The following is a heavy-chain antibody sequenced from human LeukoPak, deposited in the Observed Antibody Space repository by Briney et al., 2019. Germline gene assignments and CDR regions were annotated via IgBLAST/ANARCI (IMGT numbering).Heavy chain of an antibody. CDR1: GGTFSSYA. D-gene: IGHD3-22*01. CDR2: IIPIFGTA. CDR3: ASSTTAYYYDSSGYS. J-gene: IGHJ3*01. V-gene: IGHV1-69*05. Sequence: SVKVSCKASGGTFSSYAISWVRQAPGQGLEWMGRIIPIFGTANYAQKFQGRVTITTDEATSTAYMELSSLRSEDTAVYYCASSTTAYYYDSSGYSWGQGTMVTVSS.